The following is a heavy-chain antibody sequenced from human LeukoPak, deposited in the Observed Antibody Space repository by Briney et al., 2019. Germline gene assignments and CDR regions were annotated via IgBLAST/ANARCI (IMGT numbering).Heavy chain of an antibody. Sequence: GESLKISCKASGYSFTSYWIGWVRQMPGKGLEWMGIIYPGDSDTRYSPSFQGQVTLSADKSISTAYLQWSSLKASDTAIYYCARRYGDYYYTLDAWGQGTTVTVSS. V-gene: IGHV5-51*01. J-gene: IGHJ6*02. D-gene: IGHD4-17*01. CDR1: GYSFTSYW. CDR3: ARRYGDYYYTLDA. CDR2: IYPGDSDT.